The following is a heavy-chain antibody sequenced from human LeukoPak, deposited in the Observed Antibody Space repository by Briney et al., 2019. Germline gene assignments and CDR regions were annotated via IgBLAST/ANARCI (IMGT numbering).Heavy chain of an antibody. D-gene: IGHD6-13*01. V-gene: IGHV3-53*01. CDR2: IYGGGST. Sequence: PGGSLILSCAASGFTVSNNFMSWVRQAPGKGLEWVSVIYGGGSTYYADSVKGRFIISRDTSKNTLYLQMNSLRAEDTAVYYCARDRAAAYDAFDIWGQGTMVTVSS. CDR3: ARDRAAAYDAFDI. CDR1: GFTVSNNF. J-gene: IGHJ3*02.